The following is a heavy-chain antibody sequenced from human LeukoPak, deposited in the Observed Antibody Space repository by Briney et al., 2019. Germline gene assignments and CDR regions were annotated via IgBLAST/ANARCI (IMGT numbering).Heavy chain of an antibody. V-gene: IGHV3-23*01. D-gene: IGHD6-6*01. CDR1: GFTFNNYA. CDR3: AKGGDSNSPSVLDY. Sequence: GGSLRLSCAASGFTFNNYAMNWVRQASGKGLEWVSVVSGSGSDTYSAGSVKGRFTISRDNSKNTLYPQMNSLRVEDTAVYYCAKGGDSNSPSVLDYWGQGTLVTVSS. J-gene: IGHJ4*02. CDR2: VSGSGSDT.